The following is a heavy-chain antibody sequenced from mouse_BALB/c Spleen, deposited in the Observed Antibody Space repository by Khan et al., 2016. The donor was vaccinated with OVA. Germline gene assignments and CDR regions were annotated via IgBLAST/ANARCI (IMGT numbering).Heavy chain of an antibody. CDR3: ARDGNYMDY. V-gene: IGHV3-1*02. D-gene: IGHD2-1*01. Sequence: EVQLQESGPDLVKPSQSLSLTCTVTGYSITSGYSWHWIRQFPGNKLEWMGYIYFSGSINYNSALKSRISITRDTSKNQFFLQLKSVTTEDTATYDCARDGNYMDYWGQGTSVTVSS. J-gene: IGHJ4*01. CDR2: IYFSGSI. CDR1: GYSITSGYS.